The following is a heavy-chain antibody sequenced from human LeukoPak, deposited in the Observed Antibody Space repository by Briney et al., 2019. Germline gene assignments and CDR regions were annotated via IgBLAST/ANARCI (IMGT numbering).Heavy chain of an antibody. CDR2: IIPIFGTA. CDR3: ARGVGWELLGRAYFDY. D-gene: IGHD1-26*01. V-gene: IGHV1-69*01. J-gene: IGHJ4*02. Sequence: SVKVSCKASGGTFSSYAISWVRQAPGQGLEWMGGIIPIFGTANYAQKFQGRVTITADESTSTAYMELSSLGSEDTAVYYCARGVGWELLGRAYFDYWGQGTLVTVSS. CDR1: GGTFSSYA.